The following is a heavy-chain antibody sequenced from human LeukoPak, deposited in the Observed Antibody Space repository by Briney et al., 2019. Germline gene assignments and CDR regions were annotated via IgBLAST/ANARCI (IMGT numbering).Heavy chain of an antibody. Sequence: SETLSLTCTVSGVSVSSASYYWSWIRQPPGQGLEWIGFIYYSGTTKYNPSLKSRVTISIDTSRNQFSLKLNSVTAADTAVYYCARDSMIVVVITTYWGQGTLVTVSS. CDR1: GVSVSSASYY. CDR3: ARDSMIVVVITTY. CDR2: IYYSGTT. V-gene: IGHV4-61*01. J-gene: IGHJ4*02. D-gene: IGHD3-22*01.